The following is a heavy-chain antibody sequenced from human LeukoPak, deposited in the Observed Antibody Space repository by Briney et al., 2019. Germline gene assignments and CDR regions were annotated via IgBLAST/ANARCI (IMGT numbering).Heavy chain of an antibody. CDR3: ARDHTDYDFWSGYPSHVYFDY. Sequence: EPGVSLRLSCAASGFTFSSYSMNWVRQAPGKGLEWVSSISSSSSYIYYADSVKGRFTISRDNAKNSLYLQMNSLRAEDTAVYYCARDHTDYDFWSGYPSHVYFDYWGQGTLVTVSS. J-gene: IGHJ4*02. D-gene: IGHD3-3*01. CDR1: GFTFSSYS. V-gene: IGHV3-21*01. CDR2: ISSSSSYI.